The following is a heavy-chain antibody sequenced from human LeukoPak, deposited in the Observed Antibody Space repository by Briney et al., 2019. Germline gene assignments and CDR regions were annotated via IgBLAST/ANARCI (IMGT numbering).Heavy chain of an antibody. CDR3: ARSRSSTNRFDP. J-gene: IGHJ5*02. CDR2: IHPGDSDT. CDR1: GYSFTSNW. Sequence: GESLKISCKGSGYSFTSNWIGWVRQMPGKGLEWMGIIHPGDSDTRYSPSFQGQVTMSVDKSISTAYLQWRSLKALDTAMYYCARSRSSTNRFDPWGQGTLVIVSS. D-gene: IGHD2-2*01. V-gene: IGHV5-51*01.